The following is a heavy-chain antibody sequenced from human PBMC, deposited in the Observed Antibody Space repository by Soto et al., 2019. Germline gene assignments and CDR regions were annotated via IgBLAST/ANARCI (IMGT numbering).Heavy chain of an antibody. V-gene: IGHV4-59*01. CDR1: GGSISGYF. Sequence: SETLSLTCTVSGGSISGYFWSWIRQPPGKGLEWIGYIYYSGSTNYNPSLKSRVTISVDTSKNQFSLKVSSVTAADTGVYFCASLKEKIGGARWSYYFDYWGQGALVTVSS. D-gene: IGHD1-26*01. CDR2: IYYSGST. CDR3: ASLKEKIGGARWSYYFDY. J-gene: IGHJ4*02.